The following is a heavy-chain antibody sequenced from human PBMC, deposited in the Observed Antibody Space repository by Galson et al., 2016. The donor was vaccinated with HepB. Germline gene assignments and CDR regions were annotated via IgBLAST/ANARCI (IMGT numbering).Heavy chain of an antibody. CDR2: INTGNGET. Sequence: SVKVSCKASGYTFTNYPIHWVRQAPGQRLEWMGWINTGNGETRYSQKMQGRITITTDTSASTAYTELTSLRSEDTAVYFCARTTASNSVAGTDDYWGQGTLVTVSS. D-gene: IGHD6-19*01. CDR3: ARTTASNSVAGTDDY. J-gene: IGHJ4*02. V-gene: IGHV1-3*04. CDR1: GYTFTNYP.